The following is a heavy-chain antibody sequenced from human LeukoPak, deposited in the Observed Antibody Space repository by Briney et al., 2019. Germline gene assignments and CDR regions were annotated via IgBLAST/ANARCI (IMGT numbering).Heavy chain of an antibody. CDR3: ARNWKRYYFDY. Sequence: GSLRLSCAASGFTFSSYWMSWVRQPPGKGLEWIGSIYYSGSTYYNPSLKSRVTISVDTSKNQFSLKLSSVTAADTAVYYCARNWKRYYFDYWGQGTLVTVSS. J-gene: IGHJ4*02. V-gene: IGHV4-39*01. CDR2: IYYSGST. D-gene: IGHD1-1*01. CDR1: GFTFSSYW.